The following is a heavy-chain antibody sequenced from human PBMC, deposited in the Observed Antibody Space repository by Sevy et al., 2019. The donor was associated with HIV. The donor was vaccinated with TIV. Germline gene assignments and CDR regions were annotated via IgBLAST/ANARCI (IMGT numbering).Heavy chain of an antibody. CDR3: ARGVTSPVLRYFDWLLYVNWFDS. CDR2: INHSGST. Sequence: SETLSLTCAVYGGSFSGYYWSWIRQPPGKGLEWIGEINHSGSTNYNPSLKSRVTISVDTSKNQFSLKLSSVTAADTAVYYCARGVTSPVLRYFDWLLYVNWFDSWGQGTLVTVSS. CDR1: GGSFSGYY. V-gene: IGHV4-34*01. J-gene: IGHJ5*01. D-gene: IGHD3-9*01.